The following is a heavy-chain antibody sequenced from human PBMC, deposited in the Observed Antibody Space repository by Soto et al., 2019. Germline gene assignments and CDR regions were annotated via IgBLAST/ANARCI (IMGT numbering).Heavy chain of an antibody. CDR3: ARGIAAGLNWFDP. J-gene: IGHJ5*02. V-gene: IGHV4-34*01. CDR2: INHSGST. CDR1: GGSFSGYY. Sequence: PSETLSLTCAVYGGSFSGYYWSWIRQPPGKGLEWIGEINHSGSTNYNPSLKSRVTISVDTSKNQFSLKLSSVTAADTAVYYCARGIAAGLNWFDPWGQGTLVTVSS. D-gene: IGHD6-13*01.